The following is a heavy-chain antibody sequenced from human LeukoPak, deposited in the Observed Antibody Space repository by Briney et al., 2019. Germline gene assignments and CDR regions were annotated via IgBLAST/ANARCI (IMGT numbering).Heavy chain of an antibody. J-gene: IGHJ4*02. CDR3: ARDRAAGICDY. Sequence: SETLSLTCSVSGGSIGGHYWSWIRQPPGKGLEWIGYIYNIGSTNYNPSLKSRVTISVDTSKNQISLKVSSVTAADTAVYYCARDRAAGICDYWGQGTPVTVSS. CDR1: GGSIGGHY. CDR2: IYNIGST. D-gene: IGHD6-13*01. V-gene: IGHV4-59*11.